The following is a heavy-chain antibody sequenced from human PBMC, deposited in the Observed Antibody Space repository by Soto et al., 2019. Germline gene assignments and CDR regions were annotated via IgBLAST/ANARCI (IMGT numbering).Heavy chain of an antibody. D-gene: IGHD6-13*01. J-gene: IGHJ6*02. CDR1: GYTFYSYW. CDR3: ARTSAAGKYYYGMDV. CDR2: IYPGDSDT. V-gene: IGHV5-51*01. Sequence: GQSLKISCKVSGYTFYSYWIAWVRQRPGKGLEWMGIIYPGDSDTRYSPSFQGQVTISADKSISTAYLQWSSLKASDTAMYYCARTSAAGKYYYGMDVWGQGTTVTVSS.